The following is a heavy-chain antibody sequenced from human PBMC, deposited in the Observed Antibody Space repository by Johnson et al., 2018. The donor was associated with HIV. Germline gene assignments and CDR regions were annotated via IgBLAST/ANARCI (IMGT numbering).Heavy chain of an antibody. V-gene: IGHV3-20*04. J-gene: IGHJ3*02. CDR1: GFTFDDYG. D-gene: IGHD6-13*01. CDR3: ARGAYSSSWHASDASDI. Sequence: VQLVESGGGVVRPGGSLRLSCAASGFTFDDYGMSWVRQAPGKGLEWVSGINWNGGSTGYVDSVKGRVTISRDNAKNSLYLQMNRLRAEDTALYYCARGAYSSSWHASDASDIWGQGTMVTVSS. CDR2: INWNGGST.